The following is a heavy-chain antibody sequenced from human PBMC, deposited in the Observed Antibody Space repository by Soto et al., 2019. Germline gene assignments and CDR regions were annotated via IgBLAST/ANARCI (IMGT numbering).Heavy chain of an antibody. D-gene: IGHD3-22*01. CDR2: ISYDGSNK. CDR1: GFTFSSYG. V-gene: IGHV3-30*18. CDR3: AKVGYYDSSGYYYYGMDV. J-gene: IGHJ6*02. Sequence: GGSLRLSCAASGFTFSSYGMHWVRQAPGKGLEWVAVISYDGSNKYYADSVKGRFTISRDNSKNTLYLQMNSLRAEDTAVYYCAKVGYYDSSGYYYYGMDVWGQGTTVTVSS.